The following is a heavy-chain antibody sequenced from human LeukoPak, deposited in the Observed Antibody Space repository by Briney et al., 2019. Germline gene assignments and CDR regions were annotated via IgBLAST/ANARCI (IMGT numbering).Heavy chain of an antibody. V-gene: IGHV4-59*01. CDR3: ARDLGYSYGFYY. D-gene: IGHD5-18*01. CDR2: INYSGST. Sequence: SETLSLTCTVSGGSISSYYWSWIRQPPGKGLEWIGHINYSGSTNYNPSLKSRVTILVDTSKNQFSLKLSSVPAADTAVYYCARDLGYSYGFYYWGQGTLVTVSS. CDR1: GGSISSYY. J-gene: IGHJ4*02.